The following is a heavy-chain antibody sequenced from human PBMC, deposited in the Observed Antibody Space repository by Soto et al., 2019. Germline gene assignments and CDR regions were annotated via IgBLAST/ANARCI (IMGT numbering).Heavy chain of an antibody. CDR2: IIPILGIA. D-gene: IGHD3-22*01. Sequence: QVQLVQSGAEVKKPGSSVKVSCKASGGTFSSYTISWVRQAPGQGLEWMGRIIPILGIANYAQKFQGRVTIAADKSTSTAYMELSSLRSEGTAVYYWARGLPYDSISLDDYWGQGTLVTVSS. J-gene: IGHJ4*02. CDR3: ARGLPYDSISLDDY. V-gene: IGHV1-69*02. CDR1: GGTFSSYT.